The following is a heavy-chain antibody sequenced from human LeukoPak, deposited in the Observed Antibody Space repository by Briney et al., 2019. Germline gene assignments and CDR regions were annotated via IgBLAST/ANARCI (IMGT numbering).Heavy chain of an antibody. D-gene: IGHD3-16*01. CDR1: GFTFSSYE. CDR2: MSSSFYSI. V-gene: IGHV3-48*03. Sequence: GGSLRLSRAASGFTFSSYEMNWVRQAPGKGLEWVSYMSSSFYSIYYADAVKGRFTISRDNAKNSLYLQMSSLRAEDTAVYYCARALDYMDVWGKGTTVIVSS. CDR3: ARALDYMDV. J-gene: IGHJ6*03.